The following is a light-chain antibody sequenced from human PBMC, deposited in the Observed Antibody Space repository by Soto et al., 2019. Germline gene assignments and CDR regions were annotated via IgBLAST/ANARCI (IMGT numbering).Light chain of an antibody. V-gene: IGKV3-11*01. CDR1: ESVRSK. CDR3: QHRGRWPPIT. Sequence: EIVMTQSPATLSVCPGEGVTLSCRASESVRSKVAWYQQKPGQAPRLLIYDASNRATGIPARFSGSGSGTDFTLTISSLEPEDFAVYFCQHRGRWPPITFGQGTRLEI. CDR2: DAS. J-gene: IGKJ5*01.